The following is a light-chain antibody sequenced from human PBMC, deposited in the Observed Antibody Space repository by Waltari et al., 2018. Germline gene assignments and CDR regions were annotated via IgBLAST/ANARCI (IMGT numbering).Light chain of an antibody. V-gene: IGKV3-11*01. CDR2: DSS. CDR1: QSFSTY. J-gene: IGKJ4*01. Sequence: EIVLTQSPATLSLSPGESATLSCRASQSFSTYLAWYQQRPGQPPRLRIYDSSSRATGIPARFSGSGSETDFTLTISSLEPEDFAVYYCQQRYKWPLTFGGGSKVEI. CDR3: QQRYKWPLT.